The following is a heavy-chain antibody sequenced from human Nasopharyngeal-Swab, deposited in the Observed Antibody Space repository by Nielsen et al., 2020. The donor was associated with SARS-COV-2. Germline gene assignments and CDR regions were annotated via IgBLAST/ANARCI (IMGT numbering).Heavy chain of an antibody. Sequence: GESLKIFCAASGFTFSSYSMNWVRQAPGKGLEWVSSISSSSSYIYYADSVKGRFTISRDNAKNSLYLQMNSLRAEDTAVYYCARDPGRWVRGVYYWGQGTLVTVSS. CDR3: ARDPGRWVRGVYY. J-gene: IGHJ4*02. CDR2: ISSSSSYI. D-gene: IGHD3-10*01. V-gene: IGHV3-21*01. CDR1: GFTFSSYS.